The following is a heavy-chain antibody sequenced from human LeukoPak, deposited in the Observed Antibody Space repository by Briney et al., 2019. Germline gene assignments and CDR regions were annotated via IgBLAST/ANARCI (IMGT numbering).Heavy chain of an antibody. V-gene: IGHV3-74*01. CDR1: GFTFSSHW. D-gene: IGHD6-13*01. CDR2: INTDGSST. Sequence: GGSLRLSCATSGFTFSSHWMHWVRQAPGEGLVWVSHINTDGSSTTYGDPAKGRFTVSRDNATLFLQMTSLRVEDTAIYYCARGTTTTAGIDYWRQGTLVTVSS. J-gene: IGHJ4*02. CDR3: ARGTTTTAGIDY.